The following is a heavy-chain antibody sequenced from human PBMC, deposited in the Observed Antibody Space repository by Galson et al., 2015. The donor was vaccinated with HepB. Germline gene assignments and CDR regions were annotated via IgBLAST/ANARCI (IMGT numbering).Heavy chain of an antibody. V-gene: IGHV3-21*01. D-gene: IGHD3-22*01. CDR3: ASGRYSSGYSMGLDAFDI. CDR2: ISSSSYI. CDR1: GFTFSSYS. J-gene: IGHJ3*02. Sequence: SLRLSCAASGFTFSSYSMNWVRQAPGKGLEWVSSISSSSYIYYADSVKGRFTISRDNAKNSLYLQMNSLRDEDTAVYYCASGRYSSGYSMGLDAFDIWGQGTMVTVSS.